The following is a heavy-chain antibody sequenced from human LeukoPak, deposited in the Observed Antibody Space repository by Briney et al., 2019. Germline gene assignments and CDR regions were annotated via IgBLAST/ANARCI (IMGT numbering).Heavy chain of an antibody. CDR1: GXSISSTTDN. CDR2: ISYSGTT. Sequence: PSETLSLTWTVSGXSISSTTDNWGWIRQPPGKGLEWIGSISYSGTTYYNPSLKSRVTISVDTSKNQFSLKLSSVTAADTAVYYCARKDNSGYPDFDFWGQGTLVTVSS. D-gene: IGHD3-22*01. J-gene: IGHJ4*02. CDR3: ARKDNSGYPDFDF. V-gene: IGHV4-39*01.